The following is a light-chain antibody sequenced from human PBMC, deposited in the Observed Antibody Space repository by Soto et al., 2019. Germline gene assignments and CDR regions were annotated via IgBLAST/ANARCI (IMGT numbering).Light chain of an antibody. J-gene: IGLJ2*01. CDR3: AAWDDSLSGPV. V-gene: IGLV1-47*01. CDR1: ASNIGSNY. CDR2: RNN. Sequence: QSVLTQPPSASGAPGQRVTISCSGSASNIGSNYVYWYQQLPGTAPKLLIYRNNQRPSAVPDRFSGSKSGTSASLAISGLRYEDEADYYCAAWDDSLSGPVFGGGTKLTVL.